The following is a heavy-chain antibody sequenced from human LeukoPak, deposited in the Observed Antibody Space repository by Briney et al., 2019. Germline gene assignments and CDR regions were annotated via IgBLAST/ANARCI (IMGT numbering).Heavy chain of an antibody. CDR2: ISAYNGNT. Sequence: ASVKVSCKASGYTFTSSGISWVRQAPGQGLEWMGWISAYNGNTNYAQKLQGRVTMTTDTSTSTAYMELRSLRSDDTAVYYCARTMAYCGGDCYSPFDYWGQGTLVTVSS. CDR1: GYTFTSSG. J-gene: IGHJ4*02. V-gene: IGHV1-18*01. D-gene: IGHD2-21*02. CDR3: ARTMAYCGGDCYSPFDY.